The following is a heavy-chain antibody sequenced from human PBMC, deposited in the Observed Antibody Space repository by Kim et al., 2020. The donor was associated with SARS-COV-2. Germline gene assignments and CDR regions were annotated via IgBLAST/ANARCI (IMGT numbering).Heavy chain of an antibody. CDR3: AREGGKTYYDILTGYDY. D-gene: IGHD3-9*01. V-gene: IGHV1-69*13. CDR2: IIPIFGTA. Sequence: SVKVSCKASGCTFSSYAISWVRQAPGQGLEWMGGIIPIFGTANYAQKFQGRVTITADESTSTAYMELSSLRSEDTAVYYCAREGGKTYYDILTGYDYWGQGTLVTVSS. J-gene: IGHJ4*02. CDR1: GCTFSSYA.